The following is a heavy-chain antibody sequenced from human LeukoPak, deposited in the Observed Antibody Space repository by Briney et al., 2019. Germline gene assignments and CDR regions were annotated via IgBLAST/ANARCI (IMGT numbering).Heavy chain of an antibody. D-gene: IGHD6-19*01. CDR1: GFTFSSYW. CDR3: AREWGIAVAGTGY. CDR2: IKQDGSEK. J-gene: IGHJ4*02. V-gene: IGHV3-7*01. Sequence: PGGSLRPSCAASGFTFSSYWMSWVRQAPGKGLEWVANIKQDGSEKYYVDSVKGRFTISRDNAKNSLYLQMNSLRAEDTAVYYCAREWGIAVAGTGYWGQGTLVTVSS.